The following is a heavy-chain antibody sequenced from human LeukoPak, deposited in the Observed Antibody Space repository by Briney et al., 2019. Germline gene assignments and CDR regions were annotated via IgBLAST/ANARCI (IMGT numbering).Heavy chain of an antibody. Sequence: TGGSLRLSCAASGFTITSHWMSWVRQTPGKGLEWVANIKQDGSEKYYVDSVKGRFTISRDNAKNSLYLQMNSLRAENTAVYYCAELGITMIGGVWGKGTTVTISS. CDR3: AELGITMIGGV. CDR1: GFTITSHW. V-gene: IGHV3-7*01. CDR2: IKQDGSEK. D-gene: IGHD3-10*02. J-gene: IGHJ6*04.